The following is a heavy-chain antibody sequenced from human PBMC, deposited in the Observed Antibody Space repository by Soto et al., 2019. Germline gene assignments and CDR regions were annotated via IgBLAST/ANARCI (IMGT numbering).Heavy chain of an antibody. CDR2: ISPYNDYT. Sequence: QVQLVQSAAEVKKPGASVKVSCKASGYTFIRYGITWVRQAPGQGLEWMGWISPYNDYTSYAQKLQGRVTMTTDTSTRTVYMELRGLKSDDKAVYYCARGGYYDNSWGKLSQDGLDVWGQGTSVTVSS. CDR1: GYTFIRYG. CDR3: ARGGYYDNSWGKLSQDGLDV. J-gene: IGHJ6*02. V-gene: IGHV1-18*01. D-gene: IGHD3-16*01.